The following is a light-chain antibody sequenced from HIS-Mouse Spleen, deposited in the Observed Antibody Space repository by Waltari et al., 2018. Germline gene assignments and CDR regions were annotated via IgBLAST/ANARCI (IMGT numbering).Light chain of an antibody. J-gene: IGLJ2*01. CDR2: DDS. Sequence: SYVLTQPPSVSVAPGKTARITCGGNNLGSKSVHWYQQKPGQAPLLVVYDDSDRPSWIPERFSGSNSGNTATLTISRVEAGDEADYYCQVWDSSSDHVVFGGGTKLTVL. CDR1: NLGSKS. CDR3: QVWDSSSDHVV. V-gene: IGLV3-21*03.